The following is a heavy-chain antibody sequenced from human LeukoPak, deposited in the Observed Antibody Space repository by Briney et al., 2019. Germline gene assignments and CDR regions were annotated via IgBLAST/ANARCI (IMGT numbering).Heavy chain of an antibody. CDR1: GYTFTGYY. D-gene: IGHD3-16*01. Sequence: ASVKVSCKASGYTFTGYYMHWVRQAPGQGLEWMGWISAYNGNTNYAQKLQGRVTMTTDTSTSTAYMELRSLRSDDTAVYYCARVKLSEGGYFDYWGQGTLVTVSS. CDR2: ISAYNGNT. V-gene: IGHV1-18*04. CDR3: ARVKLSEGGYFDY. J-gene: IGHJ4*02.